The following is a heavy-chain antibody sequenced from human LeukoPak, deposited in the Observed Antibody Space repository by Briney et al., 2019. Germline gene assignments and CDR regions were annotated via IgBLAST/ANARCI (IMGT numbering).Heavy chain of an antibody. D-gene: IGHD3-10*01. Sequence: PGETLCLTCTVSGGSISSYYWSWIRQPPGKGLEWIGYIYYSGSTNYNPSLKSRVTISVDTSTNQFSLKLSSVTAAYTAVYYCARAPNYYGSGSYLYYYYYSGMDVWGQATT. CDR3: ARAPNYYGSGSYLYYYYYSGMDV. J-gene: IGHJ6*02. CDR1: GGSISSYY. CDR2: IYYSGST. V-gene: IGHV4-59*01.